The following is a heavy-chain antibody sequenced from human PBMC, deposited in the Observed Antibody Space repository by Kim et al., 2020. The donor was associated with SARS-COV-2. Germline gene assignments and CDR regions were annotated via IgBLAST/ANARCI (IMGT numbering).Heavy chain of an antibody. CDR3: ARASHHFHDYGDFGDAFDI. V-gene: IGHV4-59*13. Sequence: SETLSLTCTVSGGSISSYYWSWIRQPPGKELEWIGYIYYSGSTNYNPSLKSRVTISVDTSKNQFSLKLSSVTAADTAVYYCARASHHFHDYGDFGDAFDIWGQGTMVTVSS. CDR1: GGSISSYY. CDR2: IYYSGST. J-gene: IGHJ3*02. D-gene: IGHD4-17*01.